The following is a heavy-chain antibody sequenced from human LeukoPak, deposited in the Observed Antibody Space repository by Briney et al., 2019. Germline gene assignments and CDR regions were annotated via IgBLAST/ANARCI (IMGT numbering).Heavy chain of an antibody. CDR3: ATLVKDGFHI. V-gene: IGHV4-59*01. J-gene: IGHJ4*02. Sequence: PLETLSLTCTVSGGSISSNYWSWIRQPPGKGLEWVGYIYYSGSTHYKPSLRSRVTIAVDTSKKQFSLNLSSVTAADTAVYYCATLVKDGFHIWGQGTLVSVYS. D-gene: IGHD3-10*01. CDR1: GGSISSNY. CDR2: IYYSGST.